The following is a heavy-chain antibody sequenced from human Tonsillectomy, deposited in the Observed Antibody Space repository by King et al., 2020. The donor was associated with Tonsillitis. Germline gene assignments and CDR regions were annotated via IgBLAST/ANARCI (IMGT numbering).Heavy chain of an antibody. V-gene: IGHV3-21*01. CDR1: GFTFSSYS. D-gene: IGHD2-15*01. Sequence: VQLVESGGGLVKPGGSLRLSCAASGFTFSSYSMNWVRQAPGKGLEWVSSISSSSSYIYYADSVRGRFTISRDNAKNSLSLQMNSLRAEDTAVYYCASDKVASYGMDVWGQGTTVTVSS. J-gene: IGHJ6*02. CDR3: ASDKVASYGMDV. CDR2: ISSSSSYI.